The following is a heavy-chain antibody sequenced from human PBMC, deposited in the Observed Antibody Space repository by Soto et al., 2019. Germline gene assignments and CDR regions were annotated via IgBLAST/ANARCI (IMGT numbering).Heavy chain of an antibody. CDR1: GFPFSSYV. V-gene: IGHV3-23*01. CDR2: ISGGGSNT. D-gene: IGHD4-4*01. Sequence: EVQLLESGGGLVQRGWSRRLSCAAAGFPFSSYVMSWVRQAPGQGVEWVSGISGGGSNTLYADSVKGRFTTSRDNSKNTLLLQMSSLGAEDTAVYYCAKDSNKYSSSLRGRYLDYWGQGIGVTVSS. CDR3: AKDSNKYSSSLRGRYLDY. J-gene: IGHJ4*02.